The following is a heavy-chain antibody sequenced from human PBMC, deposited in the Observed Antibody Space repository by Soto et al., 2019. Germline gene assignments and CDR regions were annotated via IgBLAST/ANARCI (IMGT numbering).Heavy chain of an antibody. CDR3: ARAAGYSGYANWGYYYYYMDV. V-gene: IGHV1-8*01. CDR1: GYTFTSYD. J-gene: IGHJ6*03. D-gene: IGHD5-12*01. Sequence: ASVKVSCKASGYTFTSYDINWVRQATGQRLEWMGWMNPNSGNTGYAQKFQGRVTMTRNTSISTAYMELSSLRSEDTAVYYCARAAGYSGYANWGYYYYYMDVWGKGTTVTVSS. CDR2: MNPNSGNT.